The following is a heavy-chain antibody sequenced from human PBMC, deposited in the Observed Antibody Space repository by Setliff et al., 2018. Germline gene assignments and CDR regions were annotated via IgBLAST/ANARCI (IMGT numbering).Heavy chain of an antibody. CDR1: GGSISSSNW. V-gene: IGHV4-4*02. J-gene: IGHJ4*02. CDR3: ARRPYDSSGYFNY. CDR2: IYHSGST. Sequence: KTSETLSLTCAVSGGSISSSNWWNWVRQPPGKGLEWIGEIYHSGSTNYNPSLKSRVTMSVDTSKNQFSLKLSSVTAADTAVYYCARRPYDSSGYFNYWGQGTLVTVSS. D-gene: IGHD3-22*01.